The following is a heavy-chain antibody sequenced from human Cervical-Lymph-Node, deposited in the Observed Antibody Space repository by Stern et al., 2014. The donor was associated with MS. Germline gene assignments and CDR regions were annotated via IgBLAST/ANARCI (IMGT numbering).Heavy chain of an antibody. V-gene: IGHV1-46*01. CDR2: INPRGGST. Sequence: EQLVESGAEVKKPGASVRGSCKASGYNFTTYYMHWVRQAPGQGLEWMGIINPRGGSTSYAQKFQGRVTMTRDTSTSTVYMELSSLRFEDTALYYCAIIEGWNGMDVWGQGTTVIASS. J-gene: IGHJ6*02. CDR1: GYNFTTYY. D-gene: IGHD1-26*01. CDR3: AIIEGWNGMDV.